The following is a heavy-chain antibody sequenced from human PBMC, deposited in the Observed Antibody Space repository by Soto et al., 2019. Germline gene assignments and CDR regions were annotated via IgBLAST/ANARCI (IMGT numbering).Heavy chain of an antibody. D-gene: IGHD5-12*01. CDR3: AKDRARYEYLYSLDV. V-gene: IGHV3-23*04. J-gene: IGHJ6*02. CDR2: ISGSGGST. CDR1: GFTFSSYG. Sequence: VQLVESGGGVVQPGRSLRLSCAASGFTFSSYGMHWVRQAPGKGLEWVSAISGSGGSTYYADSVKGRFTISRDNSKNTLYLQMNSLRAEDTAVYYCAKDRARYEYLYSLDVWGQGTTVTVSS.